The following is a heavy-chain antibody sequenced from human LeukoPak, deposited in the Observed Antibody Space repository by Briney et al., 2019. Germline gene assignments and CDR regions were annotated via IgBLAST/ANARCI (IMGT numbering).Heavy chain of an antibody. CDR2: ISDSGSST. J-gene: IGHJ4*02. CDR3: AKKAVGTATGGPFDY. D-gene: IGHD1-26*01. Sequence: GGSLRLSCAASGFTFSSYAMSWVRQAPGKGLEWVSVISDSGSSTYYADSVKGRFTISRDNSKNTMYLQMNSLKAEDTAVYYCAKKAVGTATGGPFDYWGQETLIIVSS. CDR1: GFTFSSYA. V-gene: IGHV3-23*01.